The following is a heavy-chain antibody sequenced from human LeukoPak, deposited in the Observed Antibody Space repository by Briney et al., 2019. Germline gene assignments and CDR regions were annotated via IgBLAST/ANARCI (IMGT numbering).Heavy chain of an antibody. CDR3: AREGGYYDSSGYLAY. V-gene: IGHV4-59*01. Sequence: SETLSLTCTVSGDSMSDYFWTWIRQPPGKGLEWIGYAADSGSTNYNPSLKSRVTISVDTSKNQFSLKLSSVTAADTAVYYCAREGGYYDSSGYLAYWGQGTLVTVSS. J-gene: IGHJ4*02. CDR2: AADSGST. D-gene: IGHD3-22*01. CDR1: GDSMSDYF.